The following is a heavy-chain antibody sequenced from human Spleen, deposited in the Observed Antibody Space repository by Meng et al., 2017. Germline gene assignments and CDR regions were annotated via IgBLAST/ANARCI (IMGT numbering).Heavy chain of an antibody. CDR2: ISYDGSNK. D-gene: IGHD3-22*01. Sequence: GESLKISCAASGFTFSSYAMHWVRQAPGKGLEWVAVISYDGSNKYYADSVKGRFTISRDNSKNTLYLQMDSLRADDTAVYYCAIIYYYSSTYGDYWGQGTLVTVSS. CDR1: GFTFSSYA. CDR3: AIIYYYSSTYGDY. J-gene: IGHJ4*02. V-gene: IGHV3-30*14.